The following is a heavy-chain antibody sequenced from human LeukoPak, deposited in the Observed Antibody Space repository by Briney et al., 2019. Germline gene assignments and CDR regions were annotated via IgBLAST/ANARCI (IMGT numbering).Heavy chain of an antibody. J-gene: IGHJ6*02. Sequence: GASVKVSCKASGGTFSSYAISWVRQAPGQGLERMGGIIPIFGTANYAQKFQGRVTITADESTSTAYMELSSLRSEDTAVYYCAGPQGSGESDPPYHYYYGMDVWGQGTTVTVSS. D-gene: IGHD1-26*01. CDR3: AGPQGSGESDPPYHYYYGMDV. CDR1: GGTFSSYA. CDR2: IIPIFGTA. V-gene: IGHV1-69*13.